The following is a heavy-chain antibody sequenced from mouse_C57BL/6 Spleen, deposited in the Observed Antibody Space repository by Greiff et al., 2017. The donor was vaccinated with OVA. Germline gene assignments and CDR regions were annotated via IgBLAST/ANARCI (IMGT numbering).Heavy chain of an antibody. D-gene: IGHD2-4*01. CDR1: GYTFTEYT. CDR2: FYPGSGSI. V-gene: IGHV1-62-2*01. CDR3: ARHEKGYDYDGHYYAMDY. J-gene: IGHJ4*01. Sequence: VKLQESGAELVKPGASVKLSCKASGYTFTEYTIHWVKQRSGQGLEWIGWFYPGSGSIKYNEKFKDKATLTADKSSSTVYMELSRLTSEDSAVYFCARHEKGYDYDGHYYAMDYWGQGTSVTASS.